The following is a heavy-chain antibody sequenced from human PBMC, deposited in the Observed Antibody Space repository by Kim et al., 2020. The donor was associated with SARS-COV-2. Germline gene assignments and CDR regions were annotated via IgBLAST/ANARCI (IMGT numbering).Heavy chain of an antibody. D-gene: IGHD5-12*01. CDR3: AKGGVATITHYYYYGMDV. Sequence: KGRFTISRDNSKNSLYLQMNSLRTEDTALYYCAKGGVATITHYYYYGMDVWGQGTTVTVSS. V-gene: IGHV3-43*01. J-gene: IGHJ6*02.